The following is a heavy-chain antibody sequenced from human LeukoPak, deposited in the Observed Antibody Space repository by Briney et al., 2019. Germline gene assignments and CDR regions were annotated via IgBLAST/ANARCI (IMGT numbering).Heavy chain of an antibody. CDR3: ARARSYDSSGYYVNY. Sequence: ASVKVSCKASVYTFTSYDINWVRQATGQGLEWMGWMNPNSGNTGYAQKFQGRVTMTRNTSISTAYMELSSLRSEDTAVYYCARARSYDSSGYYVNYWGQGTLVTVSS. V-gene: IGHV1-8*01. D-gene: IGHD3-22*01. CDR2: MNPNSGNT. CDR1: VYTFTSYD. J-gene: IGHJ4*02.